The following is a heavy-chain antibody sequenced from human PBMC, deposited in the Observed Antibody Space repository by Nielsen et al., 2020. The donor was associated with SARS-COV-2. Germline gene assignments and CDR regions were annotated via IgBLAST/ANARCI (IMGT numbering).Heavy chain of an antibody. Sequence: GGSLRLSCAASGFTFSSYAMSWVRQAPGKGLEWVSAISGSGGSTYYADSVKGRFTVSRDNSKNTLYLQMNSLRAEDTAIYYCAKDRRGVVVAWAYWGQGTLVTVSS. CDR1: GFTFSSYA. V-gene: IGHV3-23*01. CDR2: ISGSGGST. J-gene: IGHJ4*02. D-gene: IGHD6-19*01. CDR3: AKDRRGVVVAWAY.